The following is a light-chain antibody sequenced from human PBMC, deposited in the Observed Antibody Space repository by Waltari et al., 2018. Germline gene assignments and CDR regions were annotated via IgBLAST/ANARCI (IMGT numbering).Light chain of an antibody. CDR3: QTWATGIRV. CDR1: SGHSSHA. V-gene: IGLV4-69*01. Sequence: QLVLTQSPSASASLGASVKLPCTLSSGHSSHALAWPQQQPEKGPRYLMRLNSDGSHTKGDGIPDRFSGSSSGAERYLTISSLQSEDEADYYCQTWATGIRVFGGGTKLTVL. CDR2: LNSDGSH. J-gene: IGLJ2*01.